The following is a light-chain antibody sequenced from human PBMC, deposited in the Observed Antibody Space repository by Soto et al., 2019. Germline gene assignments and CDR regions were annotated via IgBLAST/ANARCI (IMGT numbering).Light chain of an antibody. Sequence: DIQMTQSPSSLSASVGDRVTITCRASQSISSYLNWYQQKPGKAPKLLIYAASSLQSGVPSRFSGSGSGTDFTLTISSLKPTVFATYYCQQSYSPLSLTFGGGTKVESK. V-gene: IGKV1-39*01. CDR3: QQSYSPLSLT. J-gene: IGKJ4*01. CDR2: AAS. CDR1: QSISSY.